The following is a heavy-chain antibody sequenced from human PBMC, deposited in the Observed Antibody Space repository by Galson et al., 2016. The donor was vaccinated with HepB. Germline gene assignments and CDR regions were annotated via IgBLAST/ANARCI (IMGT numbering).Heavy chain of an antibody. J-gene: IGHJ3*02. CDR1: GFTFSSYA. V-gene: IGHV3-23*01. CDR2: ISGSGGSS. Sequence: SLRLSCAASGFTFSSYAMSWVRQAPGKGLEWVFSISGSGGSSYSADSVKGRFTMSRDNSKNTLYLQMNSLRVEDTAVCYCAKTYFLDSSGPYPGYGAFDIWGQGTLVAVSS. D-gene: IGHD3-22*01. CDR3: AKTYFLDSSGPYPGYGAFDI.